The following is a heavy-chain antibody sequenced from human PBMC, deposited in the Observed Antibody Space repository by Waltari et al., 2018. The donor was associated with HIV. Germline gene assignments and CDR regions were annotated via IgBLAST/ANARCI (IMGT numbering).Heavy chain of an antibody. V-gene: IGHV3-74*01. D-gene: IGHD4-17*01. Sequence: EVQLVESGGGLVQPGGSLRLSCAASGFTFSNYWMHWVRQAPGKGLVWVSRINSDGSSTNYAGSVKGRFTVSRDNAKNILYLQMNSLRAEDMAVYYCARDLYRRNGDDYWGQGTLVTVSS. J-gene: IGHJ4*02. CDR2: INSDGSST. CDR1: GFTFSNYW. CDR3: ARDLYRRNGDDY.